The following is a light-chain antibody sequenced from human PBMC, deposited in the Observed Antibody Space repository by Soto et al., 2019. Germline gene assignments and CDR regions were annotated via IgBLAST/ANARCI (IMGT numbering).Light chain of an antibody. Sequence: SQGISRWLAWYQEKPGKAPKLLIYAASNLQSGVPPRFSGSGSGTDFTLTISSLQPEDSATYYCQQANSFPYTFGQGTKVDIK. CDR1: QGISRW. CDR3: QQANSFPYT. CDR2: AAS. V-gene: IGKV1-12*01. J-gene: IGKJ2*01.